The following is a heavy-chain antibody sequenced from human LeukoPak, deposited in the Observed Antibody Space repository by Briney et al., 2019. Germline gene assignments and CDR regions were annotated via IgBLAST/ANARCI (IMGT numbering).Heavy chain of an antibody. CDR1: GYTFTSYY. CDR3: ARAWGTAMEY. V-gene: IGHV1-46*01. Sequence: GASVKVSCKASGYTFTSYYMHWVRQAPGRGLEWMGIINLSGGSATYAQKFQGRVTMTRDTSTSTVYMELSSLRSEDTAVYYCARAWGTAMEYWGQGTLVTVSS. D-gene: IGHD5-18*01. CDR2: INLSGGSA. J-gene: IGHJ4*02.